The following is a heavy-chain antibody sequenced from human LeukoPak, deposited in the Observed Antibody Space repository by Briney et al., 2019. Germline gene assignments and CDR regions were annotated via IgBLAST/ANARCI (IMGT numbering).Heavy chain of an antibody. CDR1: AFSLSAYN. CDR3: VRDRGTYRPIDY. CDR2: ISYAGTYI. V-gene: IGHV3-21*04. D-gene: IGHD1-26*01. J-gene: IGHJ4*02. Sequence: PGGSLRLSCAASAFSLSAYNMNWVRQAPGKGLEWVSSISYAGTYIYYADSVKGRFTISRDNAQNSLYLQMNSLRAEDTAIYYCVRDRGTYRPIDYWGQGTLVTVSS.